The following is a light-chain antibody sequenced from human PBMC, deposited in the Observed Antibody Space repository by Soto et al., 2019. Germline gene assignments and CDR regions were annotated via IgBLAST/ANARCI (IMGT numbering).Light chain of an antibody. CDR2: GAS. CDR1: QTVYNF. CDR3: QHCLSSPRT. V-gene: IGKV1-39*01. Sequence: DVEMTQSPSSLFASVGDRVTVTCLASQTVYNFLSWYHQKPGNAPRLLIYGASSLPSGVPSRFSGGGSGTTFTLTISRVEPEDFAIYYCQHCLSSPRTFGQGT. J-gene: IGKJ1*01.